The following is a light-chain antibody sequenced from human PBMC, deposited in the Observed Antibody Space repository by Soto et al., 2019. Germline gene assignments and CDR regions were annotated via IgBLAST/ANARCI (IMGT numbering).Light chain of an antibody. CDR2: KAS. CDR1: QSISSW. J-gene: IGKJ1*01. CDR3: QQYNSYSRT. Sequence: DIQMTQSPSTLSASVGDRVTITCRASQSISSWLAWYQQKPGKAPKLLIYKASSLESGVPSRFSGSGSGTEFTLTISSLQPDDFAIYYCQQYNSYSRTFDQGTKVEIK. V-gene: IGKV1-5*03.